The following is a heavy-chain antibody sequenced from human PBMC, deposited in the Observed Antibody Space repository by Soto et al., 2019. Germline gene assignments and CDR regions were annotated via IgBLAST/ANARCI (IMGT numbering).Heavy chain of an antibody. Sequence: GGSLRLSCAASGFTFSDYYMSWIRQAPGKGLEWVSYISSSSSYTKYADSVKGRFTISRDNAKNSLYLQMNSLRAEDTAVYYCARSIYYYDSSGYYYVEDCFGMDVWGQGTTVTVSS. CDR3: ARSIYYYDSSGYYYVEDCFGMDV. V-gene: IGHV3-11*06. D-gene: IGHD3-22*01. CDR1: GFTFSDYY. J-gene: IGHJ6*02. CDR2: ISSSSSYT.